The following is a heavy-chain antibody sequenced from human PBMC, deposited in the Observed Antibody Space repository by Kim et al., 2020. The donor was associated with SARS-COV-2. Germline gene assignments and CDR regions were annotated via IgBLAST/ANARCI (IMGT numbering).Heavy chain of an antibody. CDR2: IRSKVNSYAT. D-gene: IGHD1-26*01. CDR3: ARGPPYSESYWDAFDI. V-gene: IGHV3-73*01. J-gene: IGHJ3*02. CDR1: GFTFSDSA. Sequence: GGSLRLSCAASGFTFSDSAMHWVRQASGKGLEWVDRIRSKVNSYATVYAVSVEGRFTISRDDSKNTAYLQMDILKTEDTAVYYCARGPPYSESYWDAFDIWGQGTMVTVSS.